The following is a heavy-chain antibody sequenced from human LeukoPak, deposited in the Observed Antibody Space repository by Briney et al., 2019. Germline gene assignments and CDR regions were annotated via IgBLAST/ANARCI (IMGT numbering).Heavy chain of an antibody. J-gene: IGHJ5*02. CDR2: INTNTGNP. CDR1: GYTLTELS. V-gene: IGHV7-4-1*02. D-gene: IGHD3-10*01. CDR3: ARDRYYGSGSPNWFDP. Sequence: ASVKVSCKVSGYTLTELSMHWVRQAPGQGLEWMGWINTNTGNPTYAQGFTGRFVFSLDTSVSTAYLQISSLKAEDTAVYYCARDRYYGSGSPNWFDPWGQGTLVTVSS.